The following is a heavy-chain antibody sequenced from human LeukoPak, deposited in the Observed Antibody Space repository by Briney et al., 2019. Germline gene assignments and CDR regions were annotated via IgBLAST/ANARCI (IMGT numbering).Heavy chain of an antibody. CDR3: YFGGASDNSAYFDF. J-gene: IGHJ4*02. Sequence: ASVKVSCKTSGYTFTDYYMHWVRQAPGQGLEWMGWINPNSGGTNCAQKFQGRVTMTRDTSISTAYMDLSRLRSDDTAVYYCYFGGASDNSAYFDFWGQGTLVTVSS. V-gene: IGHV1-2*02. D-gene: IGHD3-22*01. CDR2: INPNSGGT. CDR1: GYTFTDYY.